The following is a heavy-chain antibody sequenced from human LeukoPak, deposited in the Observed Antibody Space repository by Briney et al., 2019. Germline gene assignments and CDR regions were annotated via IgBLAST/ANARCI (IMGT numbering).Heavy chain of an antibody. V-gene: IGHV5-51*01. CDR2: SYPGDSDT. Sequence: GESLKISCKASGYSFTSYWIGGLRQMPGKVLEWRGISYPGDSDTRYSPVFQGQVTISADKSINTAYLQWSSLKASDTAMYYCARHGGFGVVIIDDWGQGTLVTVSS. J-gene: IGHJ4*02. CDR1: GYSFTSYW. CDR3: ARHGGFGVVIIDD. D-gene: IGHD3-3*01.